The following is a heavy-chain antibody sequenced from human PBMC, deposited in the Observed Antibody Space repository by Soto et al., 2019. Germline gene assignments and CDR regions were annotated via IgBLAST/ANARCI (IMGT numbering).Heavy chain of an antibody. V-gene: IGHV3-30-3*01. CDR3: ARDLRDDYDYVWGGYRYEGGTDY. J-gene: IGHJ4*02. CDR1: GFTFSSYA. CDR2: ISYDGSNK. D-gene: IGHD3-16*02. Sequence: GGSLRLSCAASGFTFSSYAMHWVRQAPGKGLEWVAVISYDGSNKYYADSVKGRFTISRDNSKNTLYLQMNSLRAEDTAVYYCARDLRDDYDYVWGGYRYEGGTDYWGQGTLVTVSS.